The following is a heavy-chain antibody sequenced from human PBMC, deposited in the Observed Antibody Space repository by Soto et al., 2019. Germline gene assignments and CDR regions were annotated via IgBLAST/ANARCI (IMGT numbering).Heavy chain of an antibody. CDR1: GFTFSSYA. D-gene: IGHD4-17*01. CDR3: AKDRTVTNVGWFDP. J-gene: IGHJ5*02. CDR2: ISGSGGST. V-gene: IGHV3-23*01. Sequence: PGGSLRLSCAASGFTFSSYAMSWVRQAPGKGLEWVSAISGSGGSTYYADSVKGRFTISRDNSKNTLYLQMDSLRAEDTAVYYCAKDRTVTNVGWFDPWGQGTLVTVSS.